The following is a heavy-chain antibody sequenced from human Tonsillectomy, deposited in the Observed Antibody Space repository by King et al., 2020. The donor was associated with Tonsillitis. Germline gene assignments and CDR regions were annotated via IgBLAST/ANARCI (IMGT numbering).Heavy chain of an antibody. CDR3: ARDGLRYFDWLSYFDY. CDR1: GFTFSSYS. J-gene: IGHJ4*02. D-gene: IGHD3-9*01. V-gene: IGHV3-48*02. CDR2: ISSSSSTI. Sequence: VQLVESGGGLVHPGGSLRLSCAASGFTFSSYSMNWVRQAPGKGLEWVSYISSSSSTIYYADSVKGRFTISRDNAKNSLYLQMNSLRDEDTAVYYCARDGLRYFDWLSYFDYWGQGTLVTVSS.